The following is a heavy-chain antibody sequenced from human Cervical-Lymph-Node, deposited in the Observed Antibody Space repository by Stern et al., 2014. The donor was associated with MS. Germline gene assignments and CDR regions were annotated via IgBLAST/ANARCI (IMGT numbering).Heavy chain of an antibody. J-gene: IGHJ5*02. CDR2: VVGLTGDA. CDR1: GFTFSQSA. V-gene: IGHV1-58*01. CDR3: ASERYTYYDDQRPPGGFDP. D-gene: IGHD3-3*01. Sequence: MQLVESGPDVKKPGTSVKVSCKASGFTFSQSAVQWLRQARGQRLEWIGRVVGLTGDANYAPKFQERVTITRDKFTSTAYLELSSLTSEDTAIYYCASERYTYYDDQRPPGGFDPWGQGTLVTVSS.